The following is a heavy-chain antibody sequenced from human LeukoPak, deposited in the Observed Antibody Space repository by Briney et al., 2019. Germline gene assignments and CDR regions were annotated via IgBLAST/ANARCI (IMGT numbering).Heavy chain of an antibody. CDR1: GFTFNNYA. D-gene: IGHD6-19*01. J-gene: IGHJ4*02. Sequence: GRSLRLSCPASGFTFNNYAMHWVRQPPGKGLDWVTVISYDGNNEYYADSVKGRFTNSRDNSKNMLYLQMNSLRPEDTGVYYCARQAFNSGWYVDYWGQGTLVTVSS. V-gene: IGHV3-30*04. CDR2: ISYDGNNE. CDR3: ARQAFNSGWYVDY.